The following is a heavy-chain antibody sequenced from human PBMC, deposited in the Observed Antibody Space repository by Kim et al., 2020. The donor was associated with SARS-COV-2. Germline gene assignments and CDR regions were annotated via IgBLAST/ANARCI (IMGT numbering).Heavy chain of an antibody. V-gene: IGHV3-7*01. Sequence: GGSLRLSCAASGFTFSSYWMSWVRQAPGKGLEWVANINQDGSSKYYVKSVKGRFTISRDNAEKSLYLQMNSLRAEDTAVYYCAKIGYVGWNYDYWGQGTLVTVPS. D-gene: IGHD5-12*01. CDR2: INQDGSSK. CDR1: GFTFSSYW. CDR3: AKIGYVGWNYDY. J-gene: IGHJ4*02.